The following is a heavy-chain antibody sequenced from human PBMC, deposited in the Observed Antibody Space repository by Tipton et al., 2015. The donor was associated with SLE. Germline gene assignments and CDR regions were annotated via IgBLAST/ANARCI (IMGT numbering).Heavy chain of an antibody. CDR2: ISSSGSTI. D-gene: IGHD3-3*01. CDR3: ARGVYWGLTIFGAGYYYYMDV. Sequence: QLVQSGGGLVQPGGSLRLSCAASEFIFSSYEMNWVRQAPGKGLEWVSYISSSGSTIYSADSVKGRFTISRDNANKSLYLQMNSLRAEDTAVYYCARGVYWGLTIFGAGYYYYMDVWGKGTTVTVSS. CDR1: EFIFSSYE. V-gene: IGHV3-48*03. J-gene: IGHJ6*03.